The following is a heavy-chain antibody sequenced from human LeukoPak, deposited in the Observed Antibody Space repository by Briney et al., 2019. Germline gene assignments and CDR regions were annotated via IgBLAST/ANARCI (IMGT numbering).Heavy chain of an antibody. D-gene: IGHD4-11*01. CDR2: IIPIFGTA. CDR1: GGTFSSYA. J-gene: IGHJ4*02. Sequence: SVKVSCKASGGTFSSYAISWVRQAPGQGLEWMGGIIPIFGTANYAQRFQGRVTITTDESTSTAYMELSSLRSEDTAVYYCARSRSPRHDYSNYRYWGQGTLVTVSS. CDR3: ARSRSPRHDYSNYRY. V-gene: IGHV1-69*05.